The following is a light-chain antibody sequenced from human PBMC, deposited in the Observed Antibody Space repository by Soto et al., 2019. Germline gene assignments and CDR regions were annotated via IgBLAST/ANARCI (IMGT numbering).Light chain of an antibody. Sequence: QSALTQPASVSGSPGQSITISCTATSSDICSYDYVSWYQQHPGKAPKLMIYDVTNRPSGVSNRFSGSKSGNTASLTISGLQAEDEADYYCSSYTSCSTVVFGEGTKVTVL. CDR2: DVT. V-gene: IGLV2-14*03. J-gene: IGLJ3*02. CDR1: SSDICSYDY. CDR3: SSYTSCSTVV.